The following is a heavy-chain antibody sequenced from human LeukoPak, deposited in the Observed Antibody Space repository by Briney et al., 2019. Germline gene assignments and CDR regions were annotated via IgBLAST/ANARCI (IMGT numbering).Heavy chain of an antibody. CDR3: ARGIVVVTATPFDY. J-gene: IGHJ4*02. V-gene: IGHV4-59*01. Sequence: PSETLSLTCTVSGGSISSYYWSWIRQPPGKGLEWIGYIYYSGSANYNPSLKSRVTISVDTSKNQFSLKLSSVTAADTAVYYCARGIVVVTATPFDYWGQGTLVTVSS. D-gene: IGHD2-21*02. CDR2: IYYSGSA. CDR1: GGSISSYY.